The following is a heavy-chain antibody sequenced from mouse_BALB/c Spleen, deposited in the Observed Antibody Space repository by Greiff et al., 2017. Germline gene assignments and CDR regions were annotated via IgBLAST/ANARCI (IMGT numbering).Heavy chain of an antibody. Sequence: QVQLQQSGAELAKPGASVKMSCKASGYTFTSYWMHWVKQRPGQGLEWIGYINPSTGYTEYNQKFKDKATLTADKSSSTAYMQLSSLTSEDSAVYYCARFPTMITTSRYFDVWGAGTTATVSS. CDR3: ARFPTMITTSRYFDV. CDR2: INPSTGYT. J-gene: IGHJ1*01. V-gene: IGHV1-7*01. CDR1: GYTFTSYW. D-gene: IGHD2-4*01.